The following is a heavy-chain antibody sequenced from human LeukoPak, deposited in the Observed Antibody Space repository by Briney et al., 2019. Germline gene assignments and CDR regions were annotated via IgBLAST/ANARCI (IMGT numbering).Heavy chain of an antibody. Sequence: SETLSLTCTVSGGSISSYYWSWIRQPPGKGLEWIGYIYYSGSTNYNPSLKSRVTISVDTSKNQFSLKLSSVTAADTAVYYCARHEFRAYSSLYYHGMDVWGQGTTVTVSS. J-gene: IGHJ6*02. CDR3: ARHEFRAYSSLYYHGMDV. V-gene: IGHV4-59*08. CDR2: IYYSGST. D-gene: IGHD6-13*01. CDR1: GGSISSYY.